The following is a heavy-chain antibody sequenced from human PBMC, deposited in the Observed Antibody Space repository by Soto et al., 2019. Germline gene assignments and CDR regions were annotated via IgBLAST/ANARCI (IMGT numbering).Heavy chain of an antibody. CDR2: IKSKTDGGTT. D-gene: IGHD1-26*01. CDR1: GFTFSNAW. V-gene: IGHV3-15*07. CDR3: TATLGHIWYYYYGMDV. Sequence: EVQLVESGGGLVKPGGSLRLSCAASGFTFSNAWMNWVRQAPGQGLEWVGRIKSKTDGGTTDYAAPVKGRFTISRDDSKNTLYLQMNSLKTEDTAVYYCTATLGHIWYYYYGMDVWGQGTTVTVSS. J-gene: IGHJ6*02.